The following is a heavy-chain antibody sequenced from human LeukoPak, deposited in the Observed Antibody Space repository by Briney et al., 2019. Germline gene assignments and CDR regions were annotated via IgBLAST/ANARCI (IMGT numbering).Heavy chain of an antibody. J-gene: IGHJ3*02. Sequence: SETLSLTCTVSGGSISSGSYYWSWIRQPAGKGLEWIGRIYTSGSTNYNPSLKSRVTISVDTSKNQFSLKLSSVTAADTAVYYCARYPVYPNAFDIWGQGTMVTVSS. CDR3: ARYPVYPNAFDI. D-gene: IGHD1-14*01. V-gene: IGHV4-61*02. CDR1: GGSISSGSYY. CDR2: IYTSGST.